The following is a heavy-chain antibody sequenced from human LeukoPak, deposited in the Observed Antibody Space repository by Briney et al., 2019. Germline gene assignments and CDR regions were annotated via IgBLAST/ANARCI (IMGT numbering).Heavy chain of an antibody. J-gene: IGHJ5*02. D-gene: IGHD3-22*01. CDR2: IIPIFGTA. V-gene: IGHV1-69*05. Sequence: SVKVSCKASGGTFSSYAISWVRQAPGQGLEWMGGIIPIFGTANYAQKFQGRVTITRDTSASTAYMELSSLRSEDTAVYYCARLTYYYDSSGQNWFDPWGQGTLVTVSS. CDR3: ARLTYYYDSSGQNWFDP. CDR1: GGTFSSYA.